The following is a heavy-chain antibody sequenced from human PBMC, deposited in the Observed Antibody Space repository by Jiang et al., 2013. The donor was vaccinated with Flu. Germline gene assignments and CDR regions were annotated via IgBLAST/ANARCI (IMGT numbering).Heavy chain of an antibody. CDR3: ARGIVGATQTYYYYYGMDV. J-gene: IGHJ6*02. Sequence: KGLEWIGRIYTSGSTNYNPSLKSRVTISADTSKNQFSLKLSSVTAADTAVYYCARGIVGATQTYYYYYGMDVVGPRDHGHRLL. CDR2: IYTSGST. D-gene: IGHD1-26*01. V-gene: IGHV4-61*02.